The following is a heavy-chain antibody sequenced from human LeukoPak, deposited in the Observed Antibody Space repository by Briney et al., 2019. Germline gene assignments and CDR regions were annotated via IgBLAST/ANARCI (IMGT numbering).Heavy chain of an antibody. CDR3: AIYASSYYSFDY. Sequence: GGSLRLSCAASGFTFSTYSMSWVRQAPGKGLEWVSSISSSGSYIYYADSVKGRFTISRDNAKNSLYLQIDSLRAEDTAVYYCAIYASSYYSFDYWGQGMLVTVSS. CDR1: GFTFSTYS. D-gene: IGHD2-2*01. CDR2: ISSSGSYI. V-gene: IGHV3-21*01. J-gene: IGHJ4*02.